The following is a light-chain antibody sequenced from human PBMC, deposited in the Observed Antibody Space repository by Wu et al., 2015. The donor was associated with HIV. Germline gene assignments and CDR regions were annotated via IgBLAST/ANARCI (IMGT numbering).Light chain of an antibody. J-gene: IGKJ5*01. CDR3: QQYSNWPPIT. CDR1: QTIRGN. Sequence: EIVMTQSPGTLSVSPGESATLFCKASQTIRGNLAWYQQKPGQSPRLLIYAVSARATGVPARFSGSGSETEFSLTISSLQSEDSAIYYCQQYSNWPPITFGQGTRLEI. V-gene: IGKV3-15*01. CDR2: AVS.